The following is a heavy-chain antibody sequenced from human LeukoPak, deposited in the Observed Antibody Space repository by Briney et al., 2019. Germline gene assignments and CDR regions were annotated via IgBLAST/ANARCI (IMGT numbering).Heavy chain of an antibody. CDR2: ISSSGSTI. V-gene: IGHV3-11*01. D-gene: IGHD5-12*01. Sequence: GGSLRLSCAASGFTFSDYYMSWIRQAPGNGLEWVSYISSSGSTIYYAASVKGRFTISRDNARNSLYLQMDSLRGEDTAVYYCARATRRYSGYDSPYFDYWGQGTLVTVSS. CDR3: ARATRRYSGYDSPYFDY. CDR1: GFTFSDYY. J-gene: IGHJ4*02.